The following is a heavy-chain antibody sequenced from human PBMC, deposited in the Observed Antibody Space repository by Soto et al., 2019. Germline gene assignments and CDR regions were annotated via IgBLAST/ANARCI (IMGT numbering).Heavy chain of an antibody. CDR1: GITFSNYA. V-gene: IGHV3-30*18. CDR2: ISYDGSNK. CDR3: AKAYDSSGYHWIDY. D-gene: IGHD3-22*01. Sequence: GGSLRLSCAASGITFSNYAMHWVRQAPGKGLEWVAVISYDGSNKYYVDSVKGRFTISRDNSKNTLYLQMNSLRTEDTAVYYCAKAYDSSGYHWIDYWGQGTLVTV. J-gene: IGHJ4*02.